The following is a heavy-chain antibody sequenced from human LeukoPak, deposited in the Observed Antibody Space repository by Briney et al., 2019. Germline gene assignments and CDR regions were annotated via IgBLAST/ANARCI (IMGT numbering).Heavy chain of an antibody. J-gene: IGHJ5*02. CDR1: GYTFTGYY. V-gene: IGHV1-2*02. CDR2: INPNSGGT. D-gene: IGHD1-7*01. Sequence: ASVKVSCKASGYTFTGYYMHWVRQAPGQGLEWMGWINPNSGGTNYAQKFQGRVTMTRDTSISTAYMELSRLRSDDTAVYYCATQQTYNWNFDWFDPWGQGTLVTVSS. CDR3: ATQQTYNWNFDWFDP.